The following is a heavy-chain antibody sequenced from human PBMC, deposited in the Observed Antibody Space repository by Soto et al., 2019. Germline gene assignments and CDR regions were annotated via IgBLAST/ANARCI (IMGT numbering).Heavy chain of an antibody. CDR1: GDTFSFYT. CDR2: INPILSMS. Sequence: QVQLVQSGAEVKKPGSSVKVSCKASGDTFSFYTINWVRQAPGLGLEWVGRINPILSMSNYAPKFQGRVTMTADKTTNTAYMELRSLRSEDTTMNFCATSYGSGYRAFDSWGQGAMVTVAS. CDR3: ATSYGSGYRAFDS. D-gene: IGHD3-10*01. J-gene: IGHJ4*02. V-gene: IGHV1-69*02.